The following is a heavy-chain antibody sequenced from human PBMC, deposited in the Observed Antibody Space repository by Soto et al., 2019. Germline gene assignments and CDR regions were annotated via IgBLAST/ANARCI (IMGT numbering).Heavy chain of an antibody. D-gene: IGHD2-15*01. CDR2: ISFDGKNR. V-gene: IGHV3-30*18. CDR3: AKRGGVVGGSEHPFFEY. CDR1: GFIFSNYG. Sequence: GGSLRLSCAASGFIFSNYGMHWVRQAPGKGLEWVALISFDGKNRNYADSVKGRFTIYRDNPKNTLYLEMNSLRPEDTAFYYCAKRGGVVGGSEHPFFEYWGQGTLVTVSS. J-gene: IGHJ4*02.